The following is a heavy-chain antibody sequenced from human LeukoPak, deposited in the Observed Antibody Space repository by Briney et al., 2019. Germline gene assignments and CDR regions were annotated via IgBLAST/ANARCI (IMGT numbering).Heavy chain of an antibody. V-gene: IGHV4-39*01. CDR1: GGSISSSSYY. D-gene: IGHD6-6*01. J-gene: IGHJ5*02. Sequence: PSETLSLTCTVSGGSISSSSYYWGWIRQPPGKGLEWIGSIYYSGSTYYNPSLKSRVTISVDTSKNQFSLKLSSVTAADTAVYYCATGVAARPNWFDPWGQGTLVTASS. CDR3: ATGVAARPNWFDP. CDR2: IYYSGST.